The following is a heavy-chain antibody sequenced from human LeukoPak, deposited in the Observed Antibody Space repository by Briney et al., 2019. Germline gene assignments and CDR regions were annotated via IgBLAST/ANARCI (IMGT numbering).Heavy chain of an antibody. J-gene: IGHJ5*02. CDR1: GYTFTSYG. CDR3: ARAYDILTGLFGFDP. Sequence: SVKVSCKASGYTFTSYGISWVRQAPGQGLEGMGWISAYNGNTNYAQKLQGRVTMTTDTSTSTAYMELRSLRSDDTAVYYCARAYDILTGLFGFDPWGQGTLVTVSS. V-gene: IGHV1-18*01. CDR2: ISAYNGNT. D-gene: IGHD3-9*01.